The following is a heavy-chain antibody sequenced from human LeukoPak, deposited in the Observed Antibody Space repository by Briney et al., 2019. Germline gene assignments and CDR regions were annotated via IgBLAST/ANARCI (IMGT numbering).Heavy chain of an antibody. Sequence: GGSLRLSCAASGFTSSSYDMHWVRQATGKGLEWVSAIGTAGETYYPGSVKGRFTISRENAKTSLYLQMNSLRAGDTAVYYCARASQLTWIPDYWGQGTLVTVSS. CDR2: IGTAGET. CDR1: GFTSSSYD. D-gene: IGHD5-18*01. J-gene: IGHJ4*02. V-gene: IGHV3-13*01. CDR3: ARASQLTWIPDY.